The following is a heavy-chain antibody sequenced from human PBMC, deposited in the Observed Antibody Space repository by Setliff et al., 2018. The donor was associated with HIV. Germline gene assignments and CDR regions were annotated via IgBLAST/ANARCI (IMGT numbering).Heavy chain of an antibody. Sequence: GESLKISCKGVGYRFTSHWIAWVRQMPGKGLEWRGNIYPGDSHTTYSPSFQGQVTISVDTSVSTAYLQWSSLKASDTAMYYCARRLYYYGSGSYYFDYWGQGTLVTVSS. CDR3: ARRLYYYGSGSYYFDY. V-gene: IGHV5-51*01. D-gene: IGHD3-10*01. CDR2: IYPGDSHT. J-gene: IGHJ4*02. CDR1: GYRFTSHW.